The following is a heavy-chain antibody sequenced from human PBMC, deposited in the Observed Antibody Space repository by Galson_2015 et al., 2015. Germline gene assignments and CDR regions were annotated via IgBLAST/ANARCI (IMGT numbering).Heavy chain of an antibody. CDR3: ARSLRAGASLYGMDV. Sequence: QSGAEVKKPGESLKVSCQGSGYDFTTYWITWVRQMPGKGLEWMGNIYPGDDDVRYNPSFQGQVTISADKSRDTAYVQWSSLKASDTATYFCARSLRAGASLYGMDVWGQGTTVTVSS. CDR2: IYPGDDDV. V-gene: IGHV5-51*01. D-gene: IGHD6-13*01. J-gene: IGHJ6*02. CDR1: GYDFTTYW.